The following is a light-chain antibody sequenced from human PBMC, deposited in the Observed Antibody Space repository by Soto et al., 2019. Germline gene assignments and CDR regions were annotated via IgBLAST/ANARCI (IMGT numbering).Light chain of an antibody. Sequence: QSALTQPPSVSGSPGQSVTISCTGTSSDVGNYNRVSWYQQPPGTAPKVIIYEVSNRPSGVPDRFSGSKSGNTASLTISGLQAEDEADYYCSLYTSSRTYVFGTGTKLTVL. CDR2: EVS. J-gene: IGLJ1*01. V-gene: IGLV2-18*01. CDR3: SLYTSSRTYV. CDR1: SSDVGNYNR.